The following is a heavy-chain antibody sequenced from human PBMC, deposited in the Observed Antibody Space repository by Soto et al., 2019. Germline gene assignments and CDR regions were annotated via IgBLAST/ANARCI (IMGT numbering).Heavy chain of an antibody. CDR1: GGSFSRGNYH. CDR3: ARVVGGYNFPFDY. Sequence: PSETLSLTCTVSGGSFSRGNYHWSWIRQPPGKGLEWIGFIYYSRSTYYNPSLKSRVSISQDTPKNQFSLRLSPLTAADTAIYYCARVVGGYNFPFDYWGQGILVTVSS. V-gene: IGHV4-30-4*01. J-gene: IGHJ4*02. CDR2: IYYSRST. D-gene: IGHD6-25*01.